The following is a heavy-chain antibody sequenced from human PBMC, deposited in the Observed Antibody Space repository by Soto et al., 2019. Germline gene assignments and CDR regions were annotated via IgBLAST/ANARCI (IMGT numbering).Heavy chain of an antibody. Sequence: SETLSLTCTVSGGSVSSGGDYWIWIRQHPGKGLEWIGYIYYSGSTYYNPSLKSRVTISVDTSKNQFSLKLSSVTAADTAVYYFARDRLDTTSYQFHSRGQGTPVNVSS. CDR2: IYYSGST. CDR1: GGSVSSGGDY. D-gene: IGHD1-26*01. CDR3: ARDRLDTTSYQFHS. J-gene: IGHJ4*02. V-gene: IGHV4-31*03.